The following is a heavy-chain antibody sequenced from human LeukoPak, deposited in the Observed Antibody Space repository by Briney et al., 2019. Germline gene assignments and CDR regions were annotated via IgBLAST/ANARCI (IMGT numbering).Heavy chain of an antibody. CDR3: ASRYRYSGSPDAFDI. V-gene: IGHV5-51*01. CDR2: IYPGDSDT. Sequence: PGESLKISCTGSGYNFADNWIGWVRQMPGKGLEWMGIIYPGDSDTRYSPSFQGQVTISADKSISTAYLQWSSLKASDTAMYYCASRYRYSGSPDAFDIWGQGTMVTASS. CDR1: GYNFADNW. J-gene: IGHJ3*02. D-gene: IGHD1-26*01.